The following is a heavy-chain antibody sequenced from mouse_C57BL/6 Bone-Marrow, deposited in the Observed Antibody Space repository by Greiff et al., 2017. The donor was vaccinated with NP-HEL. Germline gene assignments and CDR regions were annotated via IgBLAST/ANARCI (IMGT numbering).Heavy chain of an antibody. J-gene: IGHJ4*01. CDR3: AKERIGINDGDAMDY. CDR2: LWRGGST. V-gene: IGHV2-5*01. Sequence: VQLQQSGPGLVQPSQSLSITCTVSGFSLTSYGVHWVRQSPGKGLEWLGVLWRGGSTDYTAAFMSRLSITKDNSKSQVFFKMNSLQADDTAIYYCAKERIGINDGDAMDYWGQGTSVTVSS. CDR1: GFSLTSYG. D-gene: IGHD1-1*01.